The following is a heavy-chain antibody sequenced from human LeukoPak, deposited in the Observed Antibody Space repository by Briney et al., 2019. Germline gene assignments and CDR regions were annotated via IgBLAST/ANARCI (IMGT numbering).Heavy chain of an antibody. CDR3: AELGITMIGGV. D-gene: IGHD3-10*02. V-gene: IGHV3-48*03. J-gene: IGHJ6*04. CDR1: EFTFSSYE. CDR2: ISSSGSTI. Sequence: GGSLRLSCAASEFTFSSYEMNWVRQAPGKGLEWVSYISSSGSTIYYADSVKGRFTISRDNAKNSPYLQMNSLRAEDTAVYYCAELGITMIGGVWGKGTTVTISS.